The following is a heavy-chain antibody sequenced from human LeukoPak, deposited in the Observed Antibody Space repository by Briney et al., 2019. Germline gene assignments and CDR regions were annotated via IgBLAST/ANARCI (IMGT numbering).Heavy chain of an antibody. CDR1: GGTFSSYA. CDR3: ARPGYSSSRQYYYYYGMDV. V-gene: IGHV1-69*13. CDR2: IIPIFGTA. Sequence: SVKVSCKASGGTFSSYAISWVRQAPGQGLEWMGGIIPIFGTANYAQKFQGRVTITADESTSTAYMELSSLRSEDTAVYYCARPGYSSSRQYYYYYGMDVWGQGTTVTVSS. J-gene: IGHJ6*02. D-gene: IGHD6-13*01.